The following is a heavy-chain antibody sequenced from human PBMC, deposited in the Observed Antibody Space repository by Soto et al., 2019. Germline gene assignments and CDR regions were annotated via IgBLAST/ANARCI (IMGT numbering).Heavy chain of an antibody. CDR3: ALYDSSGYYYPGFDY. V-gene: IGHV4-31*03. CDR2: IYYSGST. CDR1: GGSISSGGYY. D-gene: IGHD3-22*01. Sequence: SETLSLTCTVSGGSISSGGYYWSWIRQHPVKSLEWIGYIYYSGSTYYNPSLKSRVTISVDTSKNQFSLKLSSVTAADTAVYYCALYDSSGYYYPGFDYWGQGTLVTVSS. J-gene: IGHJ4*02.